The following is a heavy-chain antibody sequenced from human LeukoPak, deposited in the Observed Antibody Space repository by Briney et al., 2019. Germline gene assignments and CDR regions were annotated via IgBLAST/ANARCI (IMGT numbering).Heavy chain of an antibody. D-gene: IGHD1-1*01. CDR3: ARGSGTTFWYFGMDV. CDR2: VYSGGTT. Sequence: GGSLRLSCAASGFTFSSYAMSWVRQAPGKGLQWVSAVYSGGTTYFADSVKGRFTLSRDNSKNTLYLQMNSLRAEDTAVYYCARGSGTTFWYFGMDVWGQGTTVTVSS. CDR1: GFTFSSYA. J-gene: IGHJ6*02. V-gene: IGHV3-53*01.